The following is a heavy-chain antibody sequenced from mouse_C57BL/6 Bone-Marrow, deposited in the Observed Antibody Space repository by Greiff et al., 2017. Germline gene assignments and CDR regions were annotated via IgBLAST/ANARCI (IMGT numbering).Heavy chain of an antibody. D-gene: IGHD3-2*02. J-gene: IGHJ4*01. CDR2: INPNYGTT. Sequence: EVKLQESGPELVKPGASVKISCKASGYSFTDYNMNWVKQSNGKSLEWIGVINPNYGTTSYNQKFKGKATLTVDQSSSTAYMQLNSLTSEDSAVYYCARGWKLRLRVRNAMDYWGQGTSVTVSS. CDR3: ARGWKLRLRVRNAMDY. V-gene: IGHV1-39*01. CDR1: GYSFTDYN.